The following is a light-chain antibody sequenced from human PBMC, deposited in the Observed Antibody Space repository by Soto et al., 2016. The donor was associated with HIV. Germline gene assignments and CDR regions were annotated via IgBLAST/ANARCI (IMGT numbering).Light chain of an antibody. CDR2: QDN. Sequence: SYELTQPPSVSVSPGQTASIPCSGDKLGDRYTSWYQQRPGQSPLLILYQDNRRSSGIPERFSGSNSGNTATLTISGTRAMDEADYYCQAWDGSTGVFGTGTKVTVL. CDR3: QAWDGSTGV. V-gene: IGLV3-1*01. J-gene: IGLJ1*01. CDR1: KLGDRY.